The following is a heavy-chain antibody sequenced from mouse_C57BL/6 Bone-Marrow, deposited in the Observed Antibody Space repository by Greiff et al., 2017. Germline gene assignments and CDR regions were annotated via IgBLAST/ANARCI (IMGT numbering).Heavy chain of an antibody. D-gene: IGHD2-3*01. CDR3: ARCGYYKGYAMDY. CDR1: GYTFTSYT. Sequence: QVQLQQSGAELARPGASVKMSCKASGYTFTSYTMHWVKQRPGQGLEWIGYINPSSGYTKYNQKFKDKATLTADKSSSTAYMLLSSLTSEDSAVYYCARCGYYKGYAMDYWGQGTSVTVSS. CDR2: INPSSGYT. V-gene: IGHV1-4*01. J-gene: IGHJ4*01.